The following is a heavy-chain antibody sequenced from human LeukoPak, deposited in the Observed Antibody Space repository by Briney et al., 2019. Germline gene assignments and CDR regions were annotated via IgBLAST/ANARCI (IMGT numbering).Heavy chain of an antibody. CDR3: ARDLLLRGGGREPFDY. CDR1: GYTFTSYG. J-gene: IGHJ4*02. CDR2: ISAYNGNT. V-gene: IGHV1-18*01. Sequence: ASVKVSCKASGYTFTSYGISWVRQAPGQGLEWMGWISAYNGNTNYAQKLQGRVTMTTDTSTSTAYMELRSLRSDDTAVYYCARDLLLRGGGREPFDYWGQGTLVTVSS. D-gene: IGHD2-15*01.